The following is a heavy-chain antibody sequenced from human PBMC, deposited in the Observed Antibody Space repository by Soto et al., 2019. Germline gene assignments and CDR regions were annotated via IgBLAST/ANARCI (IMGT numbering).Heavy chain of an antibody. CDR1: GFTFSSYA. CDR2: ISGSGGST. J-gene: IGHJ4*02. Sequence: GGSLRLSCAASGFTFSSYAMSWVRQAPGKGLEWVSAISGSGGSTYYADSVKGRFTISRDNSKNTLYLQMNSLRAEDTAVYYCAKDQSIVLMVYARGLLFDYWGQGTLVTVSS. CDR3: AKDQSIVLMVYARGLLFDY. V-gene: IGHV3-23*01. D-gene: IGHD2-8*01.